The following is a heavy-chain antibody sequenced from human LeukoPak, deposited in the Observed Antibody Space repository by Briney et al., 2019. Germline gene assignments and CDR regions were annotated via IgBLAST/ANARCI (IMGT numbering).Heavy chain of an antibody. J-gene: IGHJ5*02. CDR3: ARDNSVEDTAWWFDP. D-gene: IGHD4-23*01. CDR2: MSPNTGDT. CDR1: GYSFTTYD. Sequence: ASVKVSCKASGYSFTTYDINWVRQASGQGPEWMGWMSPNTGDTGYAQQFQGRVTMTRDMSTSTDYMELSSLRSEDTAVYYCARDNSVEDTAWWFDPWGQGTLVTVSS. V-gene: IGHV1-8*01.